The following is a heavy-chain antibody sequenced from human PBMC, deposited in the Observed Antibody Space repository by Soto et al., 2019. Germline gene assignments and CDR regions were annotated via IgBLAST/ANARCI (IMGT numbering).Heavy chain of an antibody. J-gene: IGHJ4*02. Sequence: ASVKVSCKASGYTFTSYGISWVRQATGQGLEWMGWMNPNNGNTDYAQKFQGRVTMTRNTSISTAYMELSSLRSEDTAVYYCARGPVDYWGQGTLVTVSS. CDR1: GYTFTSYG. CDR3: ARGPVDY. CDR2: MNPNNGNT. V-gene: IGHV1-8*02.